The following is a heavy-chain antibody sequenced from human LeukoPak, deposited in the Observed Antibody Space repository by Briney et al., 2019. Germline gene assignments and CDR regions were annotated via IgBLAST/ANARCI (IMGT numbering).Heavy chain of an antibody. CDR2: INPSGGST. D-gene: IGHD3-10*01. V-gene: IGHV1-46*01. CDR3: AREMLLWFGELMTLCGMGV. J-gene: IGHJ6*02. CDR1: GYTFTSYY. Sequence: ASVKVSCKASGYTFTSYYMHWVRQAPGQGLEWMGIINPSGGSTSYAQKFQGRVTMTRDTSTSTVYMELSSLRSEDTAVYYCAREMLLWFGELMTLCGMGVWGQGTTVTVSS.